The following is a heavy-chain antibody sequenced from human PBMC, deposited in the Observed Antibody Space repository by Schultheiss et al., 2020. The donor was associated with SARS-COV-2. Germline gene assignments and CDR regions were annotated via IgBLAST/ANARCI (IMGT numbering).Heavy chain of an antibody. CDR1: GGSTSSYY. CDR3: ARDEEVGATDY. D-gene: IGHD1-26*01. V-gene: IGHV4-59*12. CDR2: IYYSGST. Sequence: GSLRLSCTVSGGSTSSYYWSWIRQPPGKGLEWIGYIYYSGSTNYNPSLKSRVTISGDTSKNQFSLKLSSVTAADTAVYYCARDEEVGATDYWGQGTLVTVSS. J-gene: IGHJ4*02.